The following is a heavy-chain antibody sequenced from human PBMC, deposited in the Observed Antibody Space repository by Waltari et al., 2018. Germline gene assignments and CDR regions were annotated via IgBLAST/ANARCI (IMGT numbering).Heavy chain of an antibody. D-gene: IGHD6-13*01. CDR2: ISYDGSNK. CDR3: ARHSSSSNAFDY. V-gene: IGHV3-30-3*01. CDR1: GFTFSSYA. Sequence: QVQLVESGGGVVQPGRSLRLSCAASGFTFSSYAMPWVRQAPGKGLEWLAVISYDGSNKYYADSVKGRFTISRDNSKNTLYLQMNSLRAEDTAVYYCARHSSSSNAFDYWGQGTLVTVSS. J-gene: IGHJ4*02.